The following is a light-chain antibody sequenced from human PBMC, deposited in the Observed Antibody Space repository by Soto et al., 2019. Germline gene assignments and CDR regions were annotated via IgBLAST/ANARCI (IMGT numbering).Light chain of an antibody. CDR3: QSYDSGLSGHWV. CDR1: SSNIGAGYD. Sequence: QSVLTQPPSVSGAPGQRVTISCTGSSSNIGAGYDVHWYQRLPGAAPKLLIYDNTHRPSGVPNRFSGSKSGTSASLAITGLQAEDEADYYCQSYDSGLSGHWVFGGGTKLTVL. J-gene: IGLJ3*02. CDR2: DNT. V-gene: IGLV1-40*01.